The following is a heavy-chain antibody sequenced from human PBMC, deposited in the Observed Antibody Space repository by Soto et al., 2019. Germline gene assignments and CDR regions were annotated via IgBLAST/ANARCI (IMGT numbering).Heavy chain of an antibody. Sequence: QLQLQESGSGLVKPSHTLSLTCTVSGGSISNAAYSWSWIRQPPGKALEWIGDIYPSGMPFYNPSIRSRVTISIDRSNDQFSLNMKSVTAADTAVYYCARESGGYGLFDSWGQGTLVTVSS. CDR1: GGSISNAAYS. J-gene: IGHJ4*02. CDR2: IYPSGMP. CDR3: ARESGGYGLFDS. V-gene: IGHV4-30-2*01. D-gene: IGHD5-18*01.